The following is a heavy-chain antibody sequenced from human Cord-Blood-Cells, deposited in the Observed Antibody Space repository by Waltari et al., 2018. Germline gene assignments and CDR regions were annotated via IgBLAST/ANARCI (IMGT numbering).Heavy chain of an antibody. Sequence: QLQLQASRPGLVKPVATLSLTCTVSGGCISSSSGYWGWIRQPPGKGLEWIGSIYYSGSTYYNPSLKSRVTISVDTSKNQFSLKLSSVTAADTAVYYCARHSVTARPDYWGQGTLVTVSS. J-gene: IGHJ4*02. V-gene: IGHV4-39*01. CDR3: ARHSVTARPDY. CDR1: GGCISSSSGY. CDR2: IYYSGST. D-gene: IGHD6-6*01.